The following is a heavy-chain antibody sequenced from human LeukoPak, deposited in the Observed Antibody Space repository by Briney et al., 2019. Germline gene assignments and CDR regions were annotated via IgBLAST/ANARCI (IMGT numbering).Heavy chain of an antibody. D-gene: IGHD3-3*01. CDR2: INPNSGGT. Sequence: ASVKVSCKASGYTFTGYYMHWVRQAPGQGLEWMGWINPNSGGTNYAQKFQGRVTMTRDTSISTAYMELSRPRSDDTAVYYCARDLNGVYYFDYWGQGTLVTVSS. CDR3: ARDLNGVYYFDY. CDR1: GYTFTGYY. J-gene: IGHJ4*02. V-gene: IGHV1-2*02.